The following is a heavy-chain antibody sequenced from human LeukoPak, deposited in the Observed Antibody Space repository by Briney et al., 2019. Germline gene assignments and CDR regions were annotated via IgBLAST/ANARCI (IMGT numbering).Heavy chain of an antibody. CDR3: ARHKDYYYSYMDV. J-gene: IGHJ6*03. Sequence: SETLSLTCTVSDYSINSGYYWGWIRQPPGKGLEWIGSIYHSGSTYYNPSLKSRVTISVDTSKNQFSLKLSSVTAADTAVYYCARHKDYYYSYMDVWGKGTTVTISS. CDR1: DYSINSGYY. CDR2: IYHSGST. V-gene: IGHV4-38-2*02.